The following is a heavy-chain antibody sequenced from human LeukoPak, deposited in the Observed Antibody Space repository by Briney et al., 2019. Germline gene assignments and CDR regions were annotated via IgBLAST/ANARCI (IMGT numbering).Heavy chain of an antibody. CDR2: INHSGST. Sequence: KPSETLSLTCAVYGGSFSGYYWSWIRQPPGKGLEWIGEINHSGSTNYNPSLKSRVTISVDTSKNQFSLKLSSVTAADTAVYYCERGRRGIGGDLIYGMDVWGKGTTVTVSS. D-gene: IGHD2-21*02. CDR3: ERGRRGIGGDLIYGMDV. J-gene: IGHJ6*04. V-gene: IGHV4-34*01. CDR1: GGSFSGYY.